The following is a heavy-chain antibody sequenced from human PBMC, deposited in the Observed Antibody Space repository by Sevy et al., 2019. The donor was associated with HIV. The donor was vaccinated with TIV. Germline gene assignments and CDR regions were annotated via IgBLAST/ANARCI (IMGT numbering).Heavy chain of an antibody. CDR3: ARIGEYCSGGSCYDYYYGMDV. D-gene: IGHD2-15*01. CDR1: GGTFSSYA. CDR2: IIPIFGTA. J-gene: IGHJ6*02. Sequence: ASVKVSCKASGGTFSSYAISWVRQAPGQGLEWMGGIIPIFGTANYAQMFQGRVTITADESTSTAYMELSSLRSEDTAVYYCARIGEYCSGGSCYDYYYGMDVWGQGTTVTVSS. V-gene: IGHV1-69*13.